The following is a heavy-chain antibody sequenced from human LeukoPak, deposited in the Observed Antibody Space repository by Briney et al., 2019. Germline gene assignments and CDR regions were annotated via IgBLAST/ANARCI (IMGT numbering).Heavy chain of an antibody. V-gene: IGHV1-2*02. D-gene: IGHD3-10*01. CDR1: GYTFTGYY. J-gene: IGHJ1*01. Sequence: ASVKVSCKASGYTFTGYYMHWVRQAPGQGLEWMGWINPNSGGTNYAQKFQGRVTMTRDTSISTAYMELSRLRSDDTAVYYCARSYGSGSPLYFQHWGQGTLVTVSS. CDR2: INPNSGGT. CDR3: ARSYGSGSPLYFQH.